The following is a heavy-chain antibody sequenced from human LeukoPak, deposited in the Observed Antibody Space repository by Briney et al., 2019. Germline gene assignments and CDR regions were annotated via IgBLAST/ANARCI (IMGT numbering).Heavy chain of an antibody. CDR3: ARGQYFDF. CDR2: ISVYNGNA. V-gene: IGHV1-18*01. CDR1: GYPFNTYG. Sequence: ASVKVSCKASGYPFNTYGISWVRQAPGQGLEWMGWISVYNGNAHYAEKFQGRVTMTTDTSTSTAYMELRSLRSDDTAVYYCARGQYFDFWGQGALVTVSS. J-gene: IGHJ4*02.